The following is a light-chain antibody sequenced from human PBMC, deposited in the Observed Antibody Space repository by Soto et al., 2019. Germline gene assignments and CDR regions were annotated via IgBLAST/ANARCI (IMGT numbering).Light chain of an antibody. CDR1: SSDVGRYNY. CDR3: CSFAGL. Sequence: QSALTQPRSVSGSPGQSVAISCAGTSSDVGRYNYVSWYQQYPGKAPKLIIYDVTKRPSGVPDRFSGSKSGNTASLTISGLQAEDEADYYCCSFAGLFGGGTQLTVL. CDR2: DVT. V-gene: IGLV2-11*01. J-gene: IGLJ2*01.